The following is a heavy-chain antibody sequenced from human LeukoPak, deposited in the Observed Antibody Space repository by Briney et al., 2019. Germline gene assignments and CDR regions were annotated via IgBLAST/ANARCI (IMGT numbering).Heavy chain of an antibody. V-gene: IGHV1-18*01. CDR2: ISAYNGNT. J-gene: IGHJ6*04. CDR3: ARDLCRAVTGRFAHGLDV. Sequence: GASVKVSCKATGYTFTNYGISWVRQAPGQGLEWMGWISAYNGNTNYAQKVQGRVTMTTDTSTSTAYMELRSLRFDDTAVYYCARDLCRAVTGRFAHGLDVWGKGTTVTISS. CDR1: GYTFTNYG. D-gene: IGHD6-19*01.